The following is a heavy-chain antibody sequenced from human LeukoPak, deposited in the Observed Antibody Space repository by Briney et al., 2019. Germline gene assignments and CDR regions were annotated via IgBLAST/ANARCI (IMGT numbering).Heavy chain of an antibody. CDR3: ARGRYYYDSSGYPDY. V-gene: IGHV3-11*04. CDR2: ISSSGSTI. Sequence: GGSLRLSCAASGSTFSDYYMSWIRQAPGKGLEWVSYISSSGSTIYYADSVKGRFTISRDNAKNSLYLQMNSLRAEDTAVYYCARGRYYYDSSGYPDYWGQGTLVTVSS. J-gene: IGHJ4*02. CDR1: GSTFSDYY. D-gene: IGHD3-22*01.